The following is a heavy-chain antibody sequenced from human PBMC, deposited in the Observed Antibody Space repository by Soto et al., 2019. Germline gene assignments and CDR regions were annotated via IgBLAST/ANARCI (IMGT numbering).Heavy chain of an antibody. CDR2: IYYTGTT. CDR3: ARSNWNFPFDY. D-gene: IGHD1-7*01. V-gene: IGHV4-59*01. Sequence: PSETLSLTCTVSGGSISSFYWNWIRQSPGKGLEWIGYIYYTGTTNYNPSLKSRVTMSLDTSKDQFSLNLTSVTAADTAVYYCARSNWNFPFDYWGQGTLVTVSS. CDR1: GGSISSFY. J-gene: IGHJ4*02.